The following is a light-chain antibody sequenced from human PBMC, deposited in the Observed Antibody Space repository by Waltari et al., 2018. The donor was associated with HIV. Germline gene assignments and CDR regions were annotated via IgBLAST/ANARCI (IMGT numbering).Light chain of an antibody. CDR1: STDVRGYNY. CDR2: DVT. V-gene: IGLV2-11*02. Sequence: QPVLTQPHSVSGCPGHTLPISRTGTSTDVRGYNYVSWYQQHPGKAPKLMIYDVTKRPSGVPDRFSGSKSGNTASLTISGLQAEDEADYYCCSCAGGYTVVFGGGTKLTVL. J-gene: IGLJ3*02. CDR3: CSCAGGYTVV.